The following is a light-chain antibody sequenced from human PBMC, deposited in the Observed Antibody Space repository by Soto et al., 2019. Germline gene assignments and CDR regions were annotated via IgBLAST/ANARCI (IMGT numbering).Light chain of an antibody. V-gene: IGKV3-20*01. J-gene: IGKJ3*01. CDR2: GAS. CDR1: QSVNNNY. Sequence: EIMLTQSPGTLALSPGERATLSCRASQSVNNNYLTWYQQKRGQAPRLLIHGASSRPTGIPDRFSGSGSGTDFTLTISRLEPEDFALYYCQQYGDSPFTFGPGTK. CDR3: QQYGDSPFT.